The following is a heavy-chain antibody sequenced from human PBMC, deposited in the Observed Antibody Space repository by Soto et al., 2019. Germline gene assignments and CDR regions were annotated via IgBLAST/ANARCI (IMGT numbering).Heavy chain of an antibody. Sequence: PGGSLRLSCAASGFTFSSYAMSWVRQAPGKGLEWVSAISGSGGSTYYADSVKGRFTISRDNSKNTLYLQMNSLRAEDTAVYYCAKEISYDSSGYYSDAFDIWGQGTMVTVSS. J-gene: IGHJ3*02. CDR3: AKEISYDSSGYYSDAFDI. CDR2: ISGSGGST. D-gene: IGHD3-22*01. V-gene: IGHV3-23*01. CDR1: GFTFSSYA.